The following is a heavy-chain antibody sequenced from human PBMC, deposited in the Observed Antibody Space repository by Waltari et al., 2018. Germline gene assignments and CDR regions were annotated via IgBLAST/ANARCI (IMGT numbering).Heavy chain of an antibody. CDR2: IWYDGSNK. V-gene: IGHV3-33*01. Sequence: QVQLVESGGGVVQPGRSLRLSCAASGFTFSSYGMPGVGQAPGRGLEWVAVIWYDGSNKYYADSVKGRFTISRDNSKNTLYLQMNSLRAEDTAVYYCARDMVVADTYYYYYGMDVWGQGTTVTVSS. D-gene: IGHD2-15*01. J-gene: IGHJ6*02. CDR3: ARDMVVADTYYYYYGMDV. CDR1: GFTFSSYG.